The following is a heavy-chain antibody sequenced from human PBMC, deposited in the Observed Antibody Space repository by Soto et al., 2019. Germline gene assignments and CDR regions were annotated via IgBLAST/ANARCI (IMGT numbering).Heavy chain of an antibody. Sequence: EVQLVESGGGLVQPGGSLRLSCVDSGFTFSSYWMSWVRQAPVKGLEWVGNIKQDGSEENYVDSLKGRFTISRDNAKNSMYLQMNSLRVEDTAVYYCARIAATGRRWDVWGQGTTVVVSS. CDR3: ARIAATGRRWDV. CDR2: IKQDGSEE. CDR1: GFTFSSYW. V-gene: IGHV3-7*01. J-gene: IGHJ6*02. D-gene: IGHD6-13*01.